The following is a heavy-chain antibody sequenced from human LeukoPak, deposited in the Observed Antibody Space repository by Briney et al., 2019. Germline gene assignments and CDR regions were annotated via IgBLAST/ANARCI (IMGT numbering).Heavy chain of an antibody. Sequence: SETLSLTCTVSGGSISSSSYYWDWIRQPPGKGLEWIGSIYYSGSTYYNPSLKSRVTISVDTSKNQFSLKLSSVTAADTAVYYCARHHYYGSGSYPYNWFDPWGQGTLVTVSS. J-gene: IGHJ5*02. V-gene: IGHV4-39*01. CDR1: GGSISSSSYY. CDR2: IYYSGST. D-gene: IGHD3-10*01. CDR3: ARHHYYGSGSYPYNWFDP.